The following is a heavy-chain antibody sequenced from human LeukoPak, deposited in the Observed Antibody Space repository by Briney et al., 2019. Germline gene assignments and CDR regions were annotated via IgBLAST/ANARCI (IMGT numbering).Heavy chain of an antibody. D-gene: IGHD6-19*01. J-gene: IGHJ4*02. V-gene: IGHV3-23*01. CDR1: RFTFSNYA. CDR2: ISGSGDST. CDR3: ARRSGIAVAGAFDY. Sequence: GGSLRLFCAASRFTFSNYAMRWVRQAPGKGLEWVSGISGSGDSTYYADSVKGRFTISRDNSKNTLYLQMNSLRAEDTAVYYCARRSGIAVAGAFDYWGQGTLVTVSS.